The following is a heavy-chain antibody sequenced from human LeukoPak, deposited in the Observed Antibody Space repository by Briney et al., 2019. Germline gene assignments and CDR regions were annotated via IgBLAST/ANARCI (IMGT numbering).Heavy chain of an antibody. V-gene: IGHV1-69*13. Sequence: GASVKVSCKASGGTFSSYAISWVRQAPGQGLEWMGGIIPIFGTANYAQKFQGRVTITADESTSTAYMELSSLRSEDTAVYYCARVNSNSSREPTLLLDYRGHYMDVLGKGTPVTVSS. CDR2: IIPIFGTA. D-gene: IGHD6-6*01. CDR1: GGTFSSYA. J-gene: IGHJ6*03. CDR3: ARVNSNSSREPTLLLDYRGHYMDV.